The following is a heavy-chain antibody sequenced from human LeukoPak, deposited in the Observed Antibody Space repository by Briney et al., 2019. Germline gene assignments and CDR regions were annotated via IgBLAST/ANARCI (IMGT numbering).Heavy chain of an antibody. CDR1: GFTFGDYA. D-gene: IGHD3-22*01. CDR2: IRGKAYGGTT. Sequence: GGSLRLSCTASGFTFGDYAMSWVRQAPGKGLEWVGFIRGKAYGGTTEYAASVKGRFTISRDDSKSIAYLQMNSLKTEDTAVYYCTRVNYYDSSGYYQTIYYFDYWGQGTLVTVSS. J-gene: IGHJ4*02. V-gene: IGHV3-49*04. CDR3: TRVNYYDSSGYYQTIYYFDY.